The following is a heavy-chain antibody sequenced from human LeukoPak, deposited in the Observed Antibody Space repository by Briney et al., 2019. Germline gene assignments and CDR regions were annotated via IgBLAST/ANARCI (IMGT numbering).Heavy chain of an antibody. CDR1: GYTFTVYY. Sequence: ASVTVSFKASGYTFTVYYMHWVRQAPGQGLEWMGWINPNSGGTNYAQKFQGRVSMTRDTSISTAYMELSSLRSDHTAVYYCYYRVSSGYLTWGQGTLVAVSS. CDR2: INPNSGGT. V-gene: IGHV1-2*02. CDR3: YYRVSSGYLT. D-gene: IGHD3-22*01. J-gene: IGHJ4*02.